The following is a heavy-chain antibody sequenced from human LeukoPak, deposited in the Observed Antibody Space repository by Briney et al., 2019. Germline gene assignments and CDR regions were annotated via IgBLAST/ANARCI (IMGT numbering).Heavy chain of an antibody. D-gene: IGHD6-19*01. CDR1: GFTFSSYE. J-gene: IGHJ4*02. CDR3: ARDTYSSGSFDY. CDR2: ISCSGSTI. Sequence: GGSLRLSCAASGFTFSSYEMNWVRQAPGKGLEWVSYISCSGSTIYYADSVKGRFTISRDNAKNSLYLQMNSLRAEDTAVYYCARDTYSSGSFDYWGQGTLVTVT. V-gene: IGHV3-48*03.